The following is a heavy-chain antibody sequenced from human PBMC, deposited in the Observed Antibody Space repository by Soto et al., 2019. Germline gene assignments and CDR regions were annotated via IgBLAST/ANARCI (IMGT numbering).Heavy chain of an antibody. V-gene: IGHV1-3*01. CDR2: INAGHGNT. D-gene: IGHD3-22*01. CDR1: GYTFTSYA. CDR3: AGVMLSVVNDHPRGYYYGMDV. J-gene: IGHJ6*02. Sequence: ASVKVSCKASGYTFTSYAMHWVRQAPRQRLEWMGWINAGHGNTKYSQKFQGRVTITRDTAGRTAYMELSSLRSEDTAVYYCAGVMLSVVNDHPRGYYYGMDVWGQGTKVTVYS.